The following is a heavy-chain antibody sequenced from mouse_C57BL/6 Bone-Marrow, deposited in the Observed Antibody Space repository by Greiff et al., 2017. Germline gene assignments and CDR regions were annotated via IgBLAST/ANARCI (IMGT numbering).Heavy chain of an antibody. CDR3: AREGPCGSSPLYAMDY. CDR1: GYSFTSYY. CDR2: IYPGSGNT. Sequence: VQLQESGPELVKPGASVKISCKASGYSFTSYYIHWVKQRPGQGLEWIGWIYPGSGNTKYNEKFKGKATLTADTSSSTAYMQLSSLTSEDSAVYYCAREGPCGSSPLYAMDYWGQGTSVTVSS. V-gene: IGHV1-66*01. J-gene: IGHJ4*01. D-gene: IGHD1-1*01.